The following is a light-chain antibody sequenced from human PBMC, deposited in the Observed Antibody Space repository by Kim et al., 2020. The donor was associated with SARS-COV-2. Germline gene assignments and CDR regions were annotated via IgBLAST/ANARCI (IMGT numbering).Light chain of an antibody. CDR2: AAS. V-gene: IGKV1-9*01. Sequence: DIQLTQSPSFLSASVGDRVTITCRASQGISSYLAWYQQKPGKAPKLLIYAASTLQSGVPSRFSGSGSGTEFTLTISSLQPEDFATYYCQQLSYPSMYTFGQGTKLEI. CDR1: QGISSY. CDR3: QQLSYPSMYT. J-gene: IGKJ2*01.